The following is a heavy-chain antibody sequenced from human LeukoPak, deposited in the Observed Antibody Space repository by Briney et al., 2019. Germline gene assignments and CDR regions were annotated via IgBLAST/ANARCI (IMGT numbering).Heavy chain of an antibody. CDR1: GFTFSSYA. CDR3: AKDMAAYYYASGNIDY. D-gene: IGHD3-10*01. Sequence: GGSLRLSCAASGFTFSSYAMSWVRQAPGKGLERVSAISGSGGSTYYADSVKGRFTISRDNSENTLYLQMNSLRTEDTALYYCAKDMAAYYYASGNIDYWGQGTLVTVSS. CDR2: ISGSGGST. V-gene: IGHV3-23*01. J-gene: IGHJ4*02.